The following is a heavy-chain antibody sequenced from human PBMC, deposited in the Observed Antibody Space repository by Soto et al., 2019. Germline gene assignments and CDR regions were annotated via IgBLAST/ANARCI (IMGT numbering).Heavy chain of an antibody. J-gene: IGHJ5*02. CDR1: GYTFSSYN. D-gene: IGHD3-10*01. Sequence: GASVKVSCKASGYTFSSYNMHWVRQAPGQGLEWMGIINPSDGTTRYAQKFRGRVTMTRDTSTSTVYMELSSLRSEDTAVYYCVRAYYYVSGSYYNNWFDPWGQGTLVTVSS. CDR2: INPSDGTT. V-gene: IGHV1-46*03. CDR3: VRAYYYVSGSYYNNWFDP.